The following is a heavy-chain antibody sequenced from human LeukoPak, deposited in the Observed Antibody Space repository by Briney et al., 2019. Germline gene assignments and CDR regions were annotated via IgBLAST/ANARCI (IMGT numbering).Heavy chain of an antibody. CDR3: ARDLGTMVVVVLFHS. V-gene: IGHV3-21*01. CDR1: GFTFSHYS. CDR2: IDRSSDYT. J-gene: IGHJ4*02. D-gene: IGHD3-22*01. Sequence: PGGSLRLSCAATGFTFSHYSMNWVRQAPGKGLEWVSSIDRSSDYTYYADSVKGRFTISRDNAKNSLYLQMNSLRAEDTAVYYCARDLGTMVVVVLFHSWGQGTLVTVSS.